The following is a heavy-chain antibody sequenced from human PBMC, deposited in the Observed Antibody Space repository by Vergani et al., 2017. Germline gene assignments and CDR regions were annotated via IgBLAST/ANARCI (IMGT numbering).Heavy chain of an antibody. CDR1: GYSFPSFG. CDR2: ITAYSGNT. V-gene: IGHV1-18*01. J-gene: IGHJ4*02. CDR3: AGRGSGWYGLDF. D-gene: IGHD6-19*01. Sequence: QVQLVQSGAELKRPGASVKVACKTSGYSFPSFGITWVRQAPGQGLEWMGWITAYSGNTDYAQKFQGRVTMTKDTSTNTAYMELRNVTLDDTAVYYCAGRGSGWYGLDFWGQGSLVSVSS.